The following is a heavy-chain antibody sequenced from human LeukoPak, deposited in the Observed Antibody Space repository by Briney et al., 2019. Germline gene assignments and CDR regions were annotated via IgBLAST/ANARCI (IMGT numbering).Heavy chain of an antibody. V-gene: IGHV4-59*01. D-gene: IGHD5-24*01. CDR2: IYDSGST. CDR1: GGYISSYY. J-gene: IGHJ6*02. Sequence: SETLSLTCTVSGGYISSYYWSWIRQPPGKGLEWIGYIYDSGSTNYNPSLKSRVTISVDTSKNQFSLKLSSVTAADTAVYYCARYRGGGYNPYYYYYYYGMDVWGQGTTVTVSS. CDR3: ARYRGGGYNPYYYYYYYGMDV.